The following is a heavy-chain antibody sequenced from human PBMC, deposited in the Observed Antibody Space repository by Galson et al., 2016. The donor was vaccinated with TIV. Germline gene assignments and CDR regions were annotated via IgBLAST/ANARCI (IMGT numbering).Heavy chain of an antibody. Sequence: SLRLSCAASGFTFSIFAMTWVRQAPGMGLEWVSAISGGGGSTYYADSVKGRFTISRDNSKNTLYLQMNSLRAEYTAVYYCAREPYSPLMLDIWGQGTMVTVSS. CDR3: AREPYSPLMLDI. CDR2: ISGGGGST. D-gene: IGHD2-21*01. V-gene: IGHV3-23*01. CDR1: GFTFSIFA. J-gene: IGHJ3*02.